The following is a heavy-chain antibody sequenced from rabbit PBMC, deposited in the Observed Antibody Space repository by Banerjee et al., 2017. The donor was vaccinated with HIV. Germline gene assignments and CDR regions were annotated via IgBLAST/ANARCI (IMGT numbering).Heavy chain of an antibody. CDR1: GFSFSSSYY. Sequence: QSLEESGGDLVKPGASLTLTCTASGFSFSSSYYMCWVRQAPGKGLEWIACIYAGGSGSAHYASWVKSRFTISKTSSTTVTLQMTSLTAADTATYFCARAAYAGAAYAWYFDLWGQGTLVTVS. CDR2: IYAGGSGSA. J-gene: IGHJ4*01. CDR3: ARAAYAGAAYAWYFDL. D-gene: IGHD4-2*01. V-gene: IGHV1S40*01.